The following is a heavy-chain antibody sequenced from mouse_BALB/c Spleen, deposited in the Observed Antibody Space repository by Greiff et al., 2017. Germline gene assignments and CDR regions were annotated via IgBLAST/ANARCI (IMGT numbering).Heavy chain of an antibody. Sequence: EVMLVESGGGLVQPGGSLRLSCATSGFTFSDFYMEWVRQPPGKRLEWIAASSNKANDYTTEYSATVKGRFIVSRDTSQSILYLQMNALRAEDTAIYYCARDAYDGYYAMDYWGQGTSVTVSS. V-gene: IGHV7-1*02. D-gene: IGHD2-3*01. CDR3: ARDAYDGYYAMDY. CDR2: SSNKANDYTT. CDR1: GFTFSDFY. J-gene: IGHJ4*01.